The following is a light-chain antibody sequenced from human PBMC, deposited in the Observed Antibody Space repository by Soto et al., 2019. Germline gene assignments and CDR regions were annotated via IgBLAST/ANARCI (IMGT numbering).Light chain of an antibody. CDR1: QSVSSS. CDR2: DAS. Sequence: EIVLTQSPGTLSLSPGERATLSCRASQSVSSSQLAWYQQKPGQAPRLLIYDASNRATGIPARFSGSGSGTDFTLTISSLEPEDFAVYYCQQRSNWPSWTFGQGTKVDIK. V-gene: IGKV3-11*01. J-gene: IGKJ1*01. CDR3: QQRSNWPSWT.